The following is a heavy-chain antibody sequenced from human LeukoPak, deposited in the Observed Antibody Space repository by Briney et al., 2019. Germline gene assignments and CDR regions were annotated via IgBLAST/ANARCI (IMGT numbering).Heavy chain of an antibody. CDR1: GGSLRNYY. D-gene: IGHD3-10*01. Sequence: PSETLSLTCTVSGGSLRNYYWSWIRQPPGKGLEWIGYIYYSGSTNYNPSLKSRVTISVDTSSNQFSLKLNSVTAADTAVYYCARRAYGSGRFKRYHFDYWGQGTLVAVSS. V-gene: IGHV4-59*08. CDR2: IYYSGST. CDR3: ARRAYGSGRFKRYHFDY. J-gene: IGHJ4*02.